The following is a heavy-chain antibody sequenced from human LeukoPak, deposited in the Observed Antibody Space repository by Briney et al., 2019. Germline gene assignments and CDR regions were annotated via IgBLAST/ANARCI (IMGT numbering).Heavy chain of an antibody. CDR3: GGFGYEAAVDL. V-gene: IGHV3-7*01. CDR1: GFMFSTYW. D-gene: IGHD6-13*01. J-gene: IGHJ4*02. Sequence: PGGSLRLSCAASGFMFSTYWMTWVRQAPGKGLEWVANIKPVGSETYYVDSVKGRFTISRDNTKNLLYLQMNSLRGEDAAVYYCGGFGYEAAVDLWGQGTLVTVSS. CDR2: IKPVGSET.